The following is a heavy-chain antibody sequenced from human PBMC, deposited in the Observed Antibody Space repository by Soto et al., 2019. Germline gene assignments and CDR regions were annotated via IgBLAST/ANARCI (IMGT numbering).Heavy chain of an antibody. CDR1: GFTFSSYG. V-gene: IGHV3-33*01. D-gene: IGHD3-10*01. CDR2: IWYDGSNK. CDR3: ARDFTMVREKISLYYYYYYGMDV. Sequence: GGSLRLSCAASGFTFSSYGMHWVRQAPGKGLEWVAVIWYDGSNKYYADSVKGRFTISRDNSKNTLYLQMNSLRAEDTAVYYCARDFTMVREKISLYYYYYYGMDVWGQGTTVTVSS. J-gene: IGHJ6*02.